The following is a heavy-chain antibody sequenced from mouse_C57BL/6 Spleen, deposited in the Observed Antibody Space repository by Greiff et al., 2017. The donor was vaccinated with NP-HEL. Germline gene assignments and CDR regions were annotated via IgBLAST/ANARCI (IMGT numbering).Heavy chain of an antibody. J-gene: IGHJ2*01. CDR2: IIPGSGST. D-gene: IGHD1-1*01. CDR3: ARTFINTVVLDY. Sequence: QVQLKQSGAELMKPGASVKLSCKATGYTFTGYWIEWVQQRPGHGLEWIGEIIPGSGSTNYTEKFKGKATFTADTSSNTTYMQLSSLTTEDSANYYCARTFINTVVLDYWGQGTTLTVSS. CDR1: GYTFTGYW. V-gene: IGHV1-9*01.